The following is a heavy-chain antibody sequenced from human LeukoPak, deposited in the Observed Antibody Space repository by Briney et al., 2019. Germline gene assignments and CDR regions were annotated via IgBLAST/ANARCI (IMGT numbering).Heavy chain of an antibody. CDR1: GGSISSYY. J-gene: IGHJ4*02. CDR2: IYYSGST. Sequence: SETLSLTCTVSGGSISSYYWSWIRQPPGKGLEWIGYIYYSGSTNYNPSLKSRVTISVGTSKNQFSLKLSSVTAADTAVYYCARTVGYCSGGSCYTFDYWGQGTLVTVSS. V-gene: IGHV4-59*01. CDR3: ARTVGYCSGGSCYTFDY. D-gene: IGHD2-15*01.